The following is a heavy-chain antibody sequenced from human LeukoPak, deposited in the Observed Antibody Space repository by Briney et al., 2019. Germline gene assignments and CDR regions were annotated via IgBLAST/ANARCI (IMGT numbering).Heavy chain of an antibody. D-gene: IGHD3-22*01. CDR2: IYSGGST. CDR3: ARDYYDSSVADY. Sequence: GGSLRLSCAASGFTVSSNYMSWVRQAPGKGLEWVSVIYSGGSTYYADSVKGRFTISRDNSKNTLYLQMNSLRAEDTAVYYCARDYYDSSVADYWGQGTLVTVSS. J-gene: IGHJ4*02. CDR1: GFTVSSNY. V-gene: IGHV3-66*01.